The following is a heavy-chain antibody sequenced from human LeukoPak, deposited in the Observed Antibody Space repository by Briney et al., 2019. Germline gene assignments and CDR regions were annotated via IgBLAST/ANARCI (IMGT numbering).Heavy chain of an antibody. CDR2: IFHSRNT. CDR3: ARQGSGISNWFGP. D-gene: IGHD3-10*01. V-gene: IGHV4-4*02. Sequence: SETLSPTCPVSGRSITSSNWWCGVRQPPGKGLEWIGEIFHSRNTTYTPSLTSPATISVNKTKYHIFLKTSSVTAADPAVYYCARQGSGISNWFGPWGQGTLVIVSS. CDR1: GRSITSSNW. J-gene: IGHJ5*02.